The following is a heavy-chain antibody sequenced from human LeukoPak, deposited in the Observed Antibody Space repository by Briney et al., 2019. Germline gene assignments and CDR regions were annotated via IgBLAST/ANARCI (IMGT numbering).Heavy chain of an antibody. V-gene: IGHV3-7*01. J-gene: IGHJ4*02. Sequence: GGSLRLSCAASGNYWMHWVRQAPGKGLVWVANINEDGSYKYHADSVKGRLTISRDNAKNSLYLQMNSLRAEDTAVYYCARDATRGGDNDYWGQGTRVIVSS. D-gene: IGHD2-21*02. CDR3: ARDATRGGDNDY. CDR2: INEDGSYK. CDR1: GNYW.